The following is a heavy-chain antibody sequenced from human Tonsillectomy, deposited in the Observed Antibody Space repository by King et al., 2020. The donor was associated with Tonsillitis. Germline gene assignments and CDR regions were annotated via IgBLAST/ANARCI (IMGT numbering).Heavy chain of an antibody. J-gene: IGHJ4*02. Sequence: VQLVESGGGLVQPGRSLRLSCTASGFTFGDYAMSWFRQAPGKGLEWGGFIRSKAYGGTTEYAASVKGRFTISRDASKSIAYLQMNSLKTEDTAVYYCTRCRGYSYYDYWGQGTLVTVSS. CDR3: TRCRGYSYYDY. CDR1: GFTFGDYA. CDR2: IRSKAYGGTT. V-gene: IGHV3-49*03. D-gene: IGHD5-18*01.